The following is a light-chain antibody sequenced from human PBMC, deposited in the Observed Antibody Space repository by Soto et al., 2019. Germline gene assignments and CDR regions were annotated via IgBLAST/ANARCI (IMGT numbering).Light chain of an antibody. V-gene: IGLV2-14*02. CDR3: AAWDDGLFV. CDR2: EGS. CDR1: SSDVGGYSF. Sequence: QSVLTQPASVSGSPGQSITISCTGTSSDVGGYSFVSWYQQHPGKAPKVIIYEGSKRPSGVSNRFSGSKSGNTASLAISGLLSEDEADYYCAAWDDGLFVFGTGTKLTVL. J-gene: IGLJ1*01.